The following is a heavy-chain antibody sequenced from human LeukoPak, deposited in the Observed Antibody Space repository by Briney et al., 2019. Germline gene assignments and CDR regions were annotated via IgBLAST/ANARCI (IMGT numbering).Heavy chain of an antibody. CDR2: MNPNSGNT. Sequence: ASVKVSCKASGYTFTSYDINWVRQATGQGLEWMGWMNPNSGNTGYAQKFQGRVTMTRNTSISTAYMELSSLRSEDTAVYYCTSLYSYSSGWYKSLGDAFDIWGQGTMVTVSS. V-gene: IGHV1-8*01. CDR1: GYTFTSYD. D-gene: IGHD6-19*01. J-gene: IGHJ3*02. CDR3: TSLYSYSSGWYKSLGDAFDI.